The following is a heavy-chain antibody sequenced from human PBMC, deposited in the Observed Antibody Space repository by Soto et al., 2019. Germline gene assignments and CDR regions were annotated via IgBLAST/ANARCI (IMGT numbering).Heavy chain of an antibody. V-gene: IGHV1-18*01. CDR2: ISAYNGNT. CDR1: GYTFTSYG. CDR3: ARDSPPVDY. Sequence: ASVKVSCKASGYTFTSYGVSWVRQAPGQGLEWMGWISAYNGNTKYAQKLQGRVTMTTDTSTNTAYMDLRSLRSDDTAVYYCARDSPPVDYWGQGTLVTSP. J-gene: IGHJ4*02.